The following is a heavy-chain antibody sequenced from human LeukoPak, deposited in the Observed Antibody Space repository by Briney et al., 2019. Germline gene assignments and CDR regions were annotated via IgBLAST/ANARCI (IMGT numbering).Heavy chain of an antibody. Sequence: GRSLRLSCAASGFTFDDYAMHWVRQAPGKGLEWVSGISWNSGSIGYADSVKGRFTISRDNAKNSLYLQMNSLRAEDTALYYCAKDTGYDSSGGFDYWGQGTLVTVSS. CDR1: GFTFDDYA. J-gene: IGHJ4*02. CDR2: ISWNSGSI. D-gene: IGHD3-22*01. CDR3: AKDTGYDSSGGFDY. V-gene: IGHV3-9*01.